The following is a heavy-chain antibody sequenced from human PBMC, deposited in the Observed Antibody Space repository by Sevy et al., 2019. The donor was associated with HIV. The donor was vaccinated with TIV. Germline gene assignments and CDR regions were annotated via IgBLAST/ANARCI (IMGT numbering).Heavy chain of an antibody. J-gene: IGHJ4*02. D-gene: IGHD3-22*01. Sequence: GGSLRLSCAASGFTFSSYLMSWVRQAPGKGLEWVANIKQDGSEKYYVDSVKGRFTISRDNAKNSLYLQMNSLRAEDTAVYYCASVTLYYYDSSGYPIDYWGQGTLVTVSS. V-gene: IGHV3-7*01. CDR3: ASVTLYYYDSSGYPIDY. CDR2: IKQDGSEK. CDR1: GFTFSSYL.